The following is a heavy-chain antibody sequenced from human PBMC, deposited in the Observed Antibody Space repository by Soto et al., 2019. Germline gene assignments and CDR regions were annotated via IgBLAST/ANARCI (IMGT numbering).Heavy chain of an antibody. J-gene: IGHJ4*02. Sequence: ASVKVSCKASGYTFTSYGISWVRQAHGQGLEWMGWISAYNGNTNYAQKLQGRVTMTTDTSTSTAYMELRSLRSDDTAVYYCARDSRWSDQGTSDYWGQGTLVTVSS. D-gene: IGHD2-15*01. CDR1: GYTFTSYG. CDR3: ARDSRWSDQGTSDY. V-gene: IGHV1-18*01. CDR2: ISAYNGNT.